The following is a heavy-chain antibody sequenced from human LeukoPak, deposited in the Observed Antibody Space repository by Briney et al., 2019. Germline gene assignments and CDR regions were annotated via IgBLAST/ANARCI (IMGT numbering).Heavy chain of an antibody. D-gene: IGHD6-6*01. Sequence: RGSLRLSCAASGFTFSSAARSWVPQATGKGVEWVSAISCSGGSTYYADYMKGGFTISRDNSKNTLYLQTNSLRAEVTAVYYCAKVSSSSPYFDFWGQGTLVTVSS. J-gene: IGHJ4*02. V-gene: IGHV3-23*01. CDR1: GFTFSSAA. CDR2: ISCSGGST. CDR3: AKVSSSSPYFDF.